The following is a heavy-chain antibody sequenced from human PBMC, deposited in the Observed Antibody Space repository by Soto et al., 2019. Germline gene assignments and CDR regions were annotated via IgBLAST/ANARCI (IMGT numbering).Heavy chain of an antibody. CDR3: ALPGGPRQGYYYGFDV. CDR2: IIPIFGRT. CDR1: GGSFSNYA. D-gene: IGHD3-10*01. J-gene: IGHJ6*02. V-gene: IGHV1-69*01. Sequence: QLPLVQSGAEERKPGSSANVSCKTSGGSFSNYAITWVRRAPGQGLEWLGGIIPIFGRTQHEQKFRDRVTINADDSRSTVYLELTSLRSEDTAIYYCALPGGPRQGYYYGFDVWGQGTTITVSS.